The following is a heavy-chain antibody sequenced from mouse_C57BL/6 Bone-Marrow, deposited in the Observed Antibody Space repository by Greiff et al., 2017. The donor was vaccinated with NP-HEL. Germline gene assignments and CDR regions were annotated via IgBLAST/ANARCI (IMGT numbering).Heavy chain of an antibody. CDR1: GYAFSSSW. Sequence: QVQLKQSGPELVKPGASVKISCKASGYAFSSSWMNWVKQRPGKGLEWIGRIYPGDGDTNYNGKFKGKATLTADKSSSTAYMQLSSLTSEDSAVYFCAIDDYGAWFAYWGQGTLVTVSA. J-gene: IGHJ3*01. V-gene: IGHV1-82*01. CDR2: IYPGDGDT. CDR3: AIDDYGAWFAY. D-gene: IGHD2-4*01.